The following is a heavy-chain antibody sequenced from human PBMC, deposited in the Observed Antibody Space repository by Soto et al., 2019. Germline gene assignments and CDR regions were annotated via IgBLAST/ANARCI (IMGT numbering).Heavy chain of an antibody. CDR1: GYTFTSYD. J-gene: IGHJ6*02. D-gene: IGHD2-8*01. CDR2: MNPNSGNT. CDR3: ARGGVLMVYAIPSYYGMDV. Sequence: GASVKVSCKASGYTFTSYDINWVRQATGQGLEWMGWMNPNSGNTGYAQKFQGRVTMTRNTSISTAYMELSSLRSEDTAVYYCARGGVLMVYAIPSYYGMDVWGQGTTVTVSS. V-gene: IGHV1-8*01.